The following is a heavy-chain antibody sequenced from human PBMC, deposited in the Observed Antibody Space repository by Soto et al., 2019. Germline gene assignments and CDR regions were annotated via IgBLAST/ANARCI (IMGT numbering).Heavy chain of an antibody. Sequence: QVQLQESGPGLVKPSETLSLTCTVSGGSISGYYWSWIRQPPGKGLEWIGYIFYSGSTNYNPSLQSRLTISVDTPKNQFSLKLSSVTAADTAVYYCARVDVCSGGSCYSPNSGWFDPWGQGTLVTVSS. D-gene: IGHD2-15*01. CDR3: ARVDVCSGGSCYSPNSGWFDP. V-gene: IGHV4-59*01. CDR2: IFYSGST. J-gene: IGHJ5*02. CDR1: GGSISGYY.